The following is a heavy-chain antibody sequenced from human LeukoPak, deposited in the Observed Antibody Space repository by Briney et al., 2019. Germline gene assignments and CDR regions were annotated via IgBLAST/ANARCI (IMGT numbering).Heavy chain of an antibody. D-gene: IGHD2-15*01. CDR3: AKDATPGNSIWDYFAY. CDR2: IGSPGET. Sequence: GGSLRLSCAASGFDFSICAMTWVRQAPGKGLEWVASIGSPGETYYADSVKGRFAASRENSQNTVFLQLTSLTAEDTAIYYCAKDATPGNSIWDYFAYWGQGALVTVSS. V-gene: IGHV3-23*01. CDR1: GFDFSICA. J-gene: IGHJ4*02.